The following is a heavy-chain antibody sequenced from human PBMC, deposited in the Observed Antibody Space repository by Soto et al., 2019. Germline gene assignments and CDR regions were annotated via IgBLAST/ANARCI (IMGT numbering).Heavy chain of an antibody. CDR1: GGTFSSYA. Sequence: SVKVSCTASGGTFSSYAISWVRQAPGQGLEWMGGIIPIFGTANYAQKFQGRVTITADESTSTAYMELSSLRSEDTAVYYCARDPGTGTVGSYYYYGMDVWGQGTTVTVSS. CDR2: IIPIFGTA. V-gene: IGHV1-69*13. CDR3: ARDPGTGTVGSYYYYGMDV. J-gene: IGHJ6*02. D-gene: IGHD1-1*01.